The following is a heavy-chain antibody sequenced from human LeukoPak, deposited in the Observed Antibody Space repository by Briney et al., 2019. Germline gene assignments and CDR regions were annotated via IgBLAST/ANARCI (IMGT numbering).Heavy chain of an antibody. D-gene: IGHD6-13*01. J-gene: IGHJ6*02. V-gene: IGHV4-34*01. CDR2: INHSGST. CDR3: ARAPGVAAAGINYYYYGMDV. Sequence: PSETLSLTCAVYGGSFSGYYWSWIRQPPGKGLEWIGEINHSGSTSYNPSLKSRVTISVDTSKNQFSLKLSSVTAADTAVYYCARAPGVAAAGINYYYYGMDVWGQGTTVTVSS. CDR1: GGSFSGYY.